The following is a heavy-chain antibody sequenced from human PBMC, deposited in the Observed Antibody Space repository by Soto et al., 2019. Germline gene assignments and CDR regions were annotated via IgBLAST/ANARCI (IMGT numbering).Heavy chain of an antibody. V-gene: IGHV1-69*13. CDR3: GRGGFSGSYYVY. J-gene: IGHJ4*02. CDR2: IIPIFVTA. D-gene: IGHD1-26*01. Sequence: SVKVSCKASGDTFGSYVISWVRQAPGQGLEWMGGIIPIFVTANYAQKFQGRVTITADESTSTVYMELSSLRSEDTAVYYCGRGGFSGSYYVYWGQGTLVTVSS. CDR1: GDTFGSYV.